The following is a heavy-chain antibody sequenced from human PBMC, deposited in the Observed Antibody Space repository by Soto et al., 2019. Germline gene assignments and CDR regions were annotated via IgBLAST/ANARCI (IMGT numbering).Heavy chain of an antibody. CDR2: ISAFNGNT. J-gene: IGHJ6*03. D-gene: IGHD6-19*01. Sequence: QDKLLQSGAEVKKPGASVTVSCKASGYSFTNYGITWVRQAPGQGLEWMGWISAFNGNTHYAQKLQGRVTMTTDASTSTANMQLKSLRSDDTAVYYCARDRGVAPPVAGNTHYYYYMDVWVKGTTVTVSS. CDR1: GYSFTNYG. V-gene: IGHV1-18*01. CDR3: ARDRGVAPPVAGNTHYYYYMDV.